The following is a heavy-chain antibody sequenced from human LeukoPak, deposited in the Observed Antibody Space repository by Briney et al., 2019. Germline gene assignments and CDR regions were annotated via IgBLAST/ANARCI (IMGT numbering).Heavy chain of an antibody. Sequence: PGGSLRLSCAASGFTFSSYAFLWVRQAPGKGLEWVATMSFHGGNKYYADSVRGRFIVSRDNSRNTLFLQMNSLRPEDTAIYYCARDSHTRTTSRGGLDVWGQGTTVTVSS. V-gene: IGHV3-30*14. CDR2: MSFHGGNK. CDR3: ARDSHTRTTSRGGLDV. CDR1: GFTFSSYA. J-gene: IGHJ6*02. D-gene: IGHD1-14*01.